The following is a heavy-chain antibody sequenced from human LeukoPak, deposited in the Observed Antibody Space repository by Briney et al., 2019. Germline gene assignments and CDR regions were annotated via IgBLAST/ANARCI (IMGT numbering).Heavy chain of an antibody. J-gene: IGHJ4*02. V-gene: IGHV3-23*01. Sequence: GGSLRLSCTASGFACSSYAMSWVRQAPGVGLEWVSAIDGGGGRTWHADSVRGRFTISRDNSKNTLFMQMNSLRAEDTAVYYCAKDFYDSSGSRYDYWGQGTLVTVSS. CDR2: IDGGGGRT. CDR3: AKDFYDSSGSRYDY. CDR1: GFACSSYA. D-gene: IGHD3-22*01.